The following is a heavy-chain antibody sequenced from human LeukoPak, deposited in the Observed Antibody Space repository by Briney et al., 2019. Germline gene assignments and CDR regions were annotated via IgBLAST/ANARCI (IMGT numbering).Heavy chain of an antibody. CDR3: ARGTYWFDP. CDR1: GGSISNYY. Sequence: SETLSLTCTVSGGSISNYYWSWIRQPPGKRLEWIGYINYSGSTNYNPSLKSRVTLSVDTSKNQFSLKVNSVTAADTAMYYCARGTYWFDPWGQGTLVTVSS. V-gene: IGHV4-59*01. CDR2: INYSGST. J-gene: IGHJ5*02. D-gene: IGHD3-10*01.